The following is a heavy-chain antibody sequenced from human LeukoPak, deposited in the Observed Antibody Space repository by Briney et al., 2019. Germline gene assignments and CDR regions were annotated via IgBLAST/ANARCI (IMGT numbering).Heavy chain of an antibody. CDR1: GIPVAANY. CDR3: ARLRTQVGSTSQEGWFDP. J-gene: IGHJ5*02. D-gene: IGHD2-2*01. CDR2: LYTGGGT. Sequence: PGESLRLSCAASGIPVAANYMAWVRQAPGKGLEFVSVLYTGGGTDYLDSVKGRFTISRDNSKNTMYLQMNTLRPEDTAVYFCARLRTQVGSTSQEGWFDPWGQGTLVTVSS. V-gene: IGHV3-53*01.